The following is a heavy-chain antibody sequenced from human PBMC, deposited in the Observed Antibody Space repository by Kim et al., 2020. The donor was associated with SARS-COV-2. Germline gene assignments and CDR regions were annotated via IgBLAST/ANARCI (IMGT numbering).Heavy chain of an antibody. V-gene: IGHV5-51*01. CDR1: GYSFTSYW. D-gene: IGHD6-13*01. CDR3: ARHWGVGRIAAAGRGPLDY. J-gene: IGHJ4*02. Sequence: GESLKISCKGSGYSFTSYWIGWVRQMPGKGLEWMGIIYPGDSDTRYSPSFQGQVTISADKSISTAYLQWSSLKASDTAMYYGARHWGVGRIAAAGRGPLDYWGQGTLVTVSS. CDR2: IYPGDSDT.